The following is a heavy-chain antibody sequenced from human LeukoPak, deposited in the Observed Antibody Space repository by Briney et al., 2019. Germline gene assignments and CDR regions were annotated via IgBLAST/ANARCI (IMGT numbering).Heavy chain of an antibody. CDR3: ATDRWRDDSSGYRAMDV. J-gene: IGHJ6*02. D-gene: IGHD3-22*01. V-gene: IGHV4-31*03. CDR2: IYYSGST. CDR1: GGSISSGGYY. Sequence: PSETLSLTCTVSGGSISSGGYYWRWIRQHPGKGPEWIGYIYYSGSTYYNPSLKSRVSISVDTSKNQFSLKLSSVTAADTAVYFCATDRWRDDSSGYRAMDVWGQGTAVTVSS.